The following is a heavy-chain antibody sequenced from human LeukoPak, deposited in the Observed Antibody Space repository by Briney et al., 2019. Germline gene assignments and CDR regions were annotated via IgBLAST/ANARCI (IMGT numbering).Heavy chain of an antibody. J-gene: IGHJ3*01. CDR3: AAEGRPTVVTFRKGAVDL. CDR2: IVVGSGNT. D-gene: IGHD4-23*01. V-gene: IGHV1-58*01. Sequence: SVKVSCKASGFTFTSSAVQWVRQARGQHLEWIGWIVVGSGNTNYVQKFQERVTITRDMSTSTVYMELSSLRSEDTAVYYCAAEGRPTVVTFRKGAVDLWGQGTMVTVSS. CDR1: GFTFTSSA.